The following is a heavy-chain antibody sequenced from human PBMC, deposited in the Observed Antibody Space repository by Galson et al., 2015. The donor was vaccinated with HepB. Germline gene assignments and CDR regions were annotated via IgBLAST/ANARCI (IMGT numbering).Heavy chain of an antibody. J-gene: IGHJ3*02. CDR3: ARPYSGYENAFDI. D-gene: IGHD5-12*01. Sequence: SLRLSCAASGFTFSSYWMSWVRQAPGKGLEWVANIKQDGSEKYYVDSVKGRFTISRDNAKNSLYLQMNSLRAEDTAVYYCARPYSGYENAFDIWGQGTMVTVSS. V-gene: IGHV3-7*03. CDR1: GFTFSSYW. CDR2: IKQDGSEK.